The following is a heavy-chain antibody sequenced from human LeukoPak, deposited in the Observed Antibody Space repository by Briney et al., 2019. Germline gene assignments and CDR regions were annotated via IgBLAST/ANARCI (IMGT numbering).Heavy chain of an antibody. V-gene: IGHV3-21*01. CDR3: ARGSSGWSDYFDY. D-gene: IGHD6-19*01. Sequence: GGSLRLSCAASGFTFSTYSVNWVRQAPGKGLEWVSSISSSGDYIYYPDSLKGRFTISRDNAKNSLYLHMDSLRAEDTAVYYCARGSSGWSDYFDYWGQGTLVTVFS. CDR1: GFTFSTYS. CDR2: ISSSGDYI. J-gene: IGHJ4*02.